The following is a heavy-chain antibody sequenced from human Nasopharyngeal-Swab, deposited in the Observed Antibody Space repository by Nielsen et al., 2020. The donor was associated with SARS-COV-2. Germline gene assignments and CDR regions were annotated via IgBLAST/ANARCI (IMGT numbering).Heavy chain of an antibody. J-gene: IGHJ4*02. CDR2: ISWNSGSI. CDR3: AKAAPKIVVVALFDY. Sequence: SLKISCAASGFTFDDYAMHWVRQAPGKGLEWVSGISWNSGSIGYADSVKGRFTIFRDNAKNSLYLQMNSLRAEDTALYYCAKAAPKIVVVALFDYWGQGTLVTVSS. CDR1: GFTFDDYA. V-gene: IGHV3-9*01. D-gene: IGHD2-15*01.